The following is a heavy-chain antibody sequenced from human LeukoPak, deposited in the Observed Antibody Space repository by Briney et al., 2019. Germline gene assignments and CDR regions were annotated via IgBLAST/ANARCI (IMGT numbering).Heavy chain of an antibody. CDR2: ISGCGVTT. D-gene: IGHD6-13*01. V-gene: IGHV3-23*01. J-gene: IGHJ5*02. CDR1: GFTFSSYA. CDR3: ARESPVAAVGRSWFDP. Sequence: GGSLRLSCAASGFTFSSYAMSWVRQAPGKGLEWVSTISGCGVTTYYADSVKGRLTISRDNSKNTVSLQMNSLRDDDTAVYFCARESPVAAVGRSWFDPWGQGTLVTVSS.